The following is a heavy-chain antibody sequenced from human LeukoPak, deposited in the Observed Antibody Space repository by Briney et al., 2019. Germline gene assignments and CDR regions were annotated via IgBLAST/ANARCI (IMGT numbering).Heavy chain of an antibody. Sequence: PGGSLRLSCAASGFTFSSYAMHWVRQAPGKGLEWVAVISYDGSNKYYADSVKGRFTISRDNSKNTLYLQMNSLRAEDTAVYYCAREREWELLGNAFDIWGQGTMVTVSS. CDR2: ISYDGSNK. CDR1: GFTFSSYA. J-gene: IGHJ3*02. V-gene: IGHV3-30-3*01. CDR3: AREREWELLGNAFDI. D-gene: IGHD1-26*01.